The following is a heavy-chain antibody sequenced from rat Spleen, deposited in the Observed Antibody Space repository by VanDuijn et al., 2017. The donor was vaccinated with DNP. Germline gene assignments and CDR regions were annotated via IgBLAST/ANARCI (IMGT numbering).Heavy chain of an antibody. V-gene: IGHV3-3*01. CDR3: ARWPGYNPPYAMDA. Sequence: EVQLQESGPGLLRPSQSLSLTCSVTGYSITSSSRWNWIRKFPGNKLEWMGSVNSAGTTNYNPSLKSRISMTRDTSKNQLFLQVNSVTTEDTATYYCARWPGYNPPYAMDAWGQGTSVTVSS. CDR2: VNSAGTT. CDR1: GYSITSSSR. J-gene: IGHJ4*01. D-gene: IGHD1-4*01.